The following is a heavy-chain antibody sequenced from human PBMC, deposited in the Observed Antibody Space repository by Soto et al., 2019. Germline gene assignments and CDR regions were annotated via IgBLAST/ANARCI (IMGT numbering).Heavy chain of an antibody. CDR1: GYTFTSYG. Sequence: ASVKVSCKASGYTFTSYGISWVRQAPGQGLEWMGWISAYNGNTNYAQKLQGRVTMTTDTSTSTAYMELRSLKTEDTAVYYCARVVREATGTSRFDRWGQGTLVTVSS. V-gene: IGHV1-18*01. CDR2: ISAYNGNT. D-gene: IGHD4-17*01. CDR3: ARVVREATGTSRFDR. J-gene: IGHJ5*02.